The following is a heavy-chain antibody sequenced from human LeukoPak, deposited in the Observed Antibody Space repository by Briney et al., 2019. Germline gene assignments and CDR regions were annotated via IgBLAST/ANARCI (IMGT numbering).Heavy chain of an antibody. CDR2: ISSSGKA. CDR1: GGSITTTDFD. V-gene: IGHV4-39*01. J-gene: IGHJ4*02. CDR3: ARFKGGTGFDY. D-gene: IGHD1-26*01. Sequence: PSETLSLTFAVSGGSITTTDFDWAWIRQPPGQGFEWIATISSSGKAYYYPSLMSRVTISVDTSKNQFSLDVTSVTAADTGLFYCARFKGGTGFDYWGRGILVIVS.